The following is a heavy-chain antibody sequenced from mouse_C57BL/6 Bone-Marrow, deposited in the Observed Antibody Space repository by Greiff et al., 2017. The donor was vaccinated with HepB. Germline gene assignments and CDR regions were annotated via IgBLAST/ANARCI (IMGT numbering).Heavy chain of an antibody. CDR1: GYAFSSYW. J-gene: IGHJ2*01. CDR3: ARGVNTVVATDYFDY. Sequence: VQLQQSGAELVKPGASVKISCKASGYAFSSYWMNWVKQRPGKGLEWIGQIYPGDGDTNYNGKFKGKATLTADKSSNTAYMELSSLTSEDSAVYFCARGVNTVVATDYFDYWGQGTTLTVSS. D-gene: IGHD1-1*01. V-gene: IGHV1-80*01. CDR2: IYPGDGDT.